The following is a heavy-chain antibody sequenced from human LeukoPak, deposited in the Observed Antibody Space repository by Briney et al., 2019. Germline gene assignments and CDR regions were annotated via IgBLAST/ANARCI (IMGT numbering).Heavy chain of an antibody. D-gene: IGHD3-22*01. J-gene: IGHJ6*02. V-gene: IGHV3-30*18. Sequence: GGSLRLSCAASGFTFSSYSMNWVRQAPGKGLEWVAVISYDVSNKYYADSVKGRFTISRDNSKNTLYLQMNSLRAEDTAVYYCAKPYYCDSSGDYYYYGMDVWGQGTTVTVSS. CDR2: ISYDVSNK. CDR1: GFTFSSYS. CDR3: AKPYYCDSSGDYYYYGMDV.